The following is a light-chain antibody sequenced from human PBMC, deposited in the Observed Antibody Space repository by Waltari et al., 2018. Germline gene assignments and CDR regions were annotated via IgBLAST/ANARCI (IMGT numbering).Light chain of an antibody. Sequence: ELVLTQSPGTLSLSPGDSATLSCRGSQSGSRSLAWYQQKPGQGTRLLIYGASSRATGVPDRVSSSGSETDFSLTISRLEPEDFAVYYWQHYVTLPATFGQGTKVEIK. J-gene: IGKJ1*01. CDR1: QSGSRS. V-gene: IGKV3-20*01. CDR2: GAS. CDR3: QHYVTLPAT.